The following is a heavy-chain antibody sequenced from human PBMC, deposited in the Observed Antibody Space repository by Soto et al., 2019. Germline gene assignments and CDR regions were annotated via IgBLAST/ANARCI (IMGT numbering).Heavy chain of an antibody. CDR3: ARGGSEAYYYDSSGYYYLDYYYGMDV. CDR2: IGTAGDT. Sequence: EVQVLESGGGLVQPGGSVRLSCEASGFSFATYAMTWIRQAPGKGLEWVSTIGTAGDTYYPGSVKGRFTISRENAKNSLYLQMNSLRAGDTAVYYCARGGSEAYYYDSSGYYYLDYYYGMDVWGQGTTVTVSS. J-gene: IGHJ6*02. V-gene: IGHV3-13*01. D-gene: IGHD3-22*01. CDR1: GFSFATYA.